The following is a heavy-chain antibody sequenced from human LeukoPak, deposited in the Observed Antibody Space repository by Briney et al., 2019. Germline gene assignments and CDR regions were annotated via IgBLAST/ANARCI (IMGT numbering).Heavy chain of an antibody. CDR2: ITGSGGSR. D-gene: IGHD3-22*01. Sequence: PGGSLRLSCAASGFTFSNYAMSWVRQSPGKGLEWVSAITGSGGSRYYADSVKGRFTISRDNSKNTLYLQMNSLRAEDTAVYYCANANYDSSGYYMPLDYWGQGTLVTVSS. V-gene: IGHV3-23*01. CDR3: ANANYDSSGYYMPLDY. J-gene: IGHJ4*02. CDR1: GFTFSNYA.